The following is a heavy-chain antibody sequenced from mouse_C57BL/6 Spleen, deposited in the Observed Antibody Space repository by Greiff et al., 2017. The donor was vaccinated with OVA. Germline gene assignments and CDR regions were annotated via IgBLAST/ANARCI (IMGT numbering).Heavy chain of an antibody. CDR1: GYTFTDYE. J-gene: IGHJ2*01. V-gene: IGHV1-15*01. Sequence: QVQLKEPGAELVRPGASVTLSCKASGYTFTDYEMHWVKQTPVHGLEWIGAIDPETGGTAYNQKFKGKAILTADKSSSTAYMELRSLTSEDSAVYYSSYYTDDGGQGATLTVSS. CDR2: IDPETGGT. D-gene: IGHD2-12*01. CDR3: SYYTDD.